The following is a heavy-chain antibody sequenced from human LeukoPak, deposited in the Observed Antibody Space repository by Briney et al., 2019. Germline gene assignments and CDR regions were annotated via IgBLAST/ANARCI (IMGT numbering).Heavy chain of an antibody. V-gene: IGHV4-39*07. CDR2: INHSGST. J-gene: IGHJ4*02. CDR3: ARVDYYGFGPLDY. CDR1: GGSISNVNHH. D-gene: IGHD3-10*01. Sequence: SETLSLTCTVSGGSISNVNHHWGWIRQPPGKGLEWIGEINHSGSTNYNPSLKSRVTISVDTSKNQFSLKLSSVTAADTAVYYCARVDYYGFGPLDYWGQGTLVTVSS.